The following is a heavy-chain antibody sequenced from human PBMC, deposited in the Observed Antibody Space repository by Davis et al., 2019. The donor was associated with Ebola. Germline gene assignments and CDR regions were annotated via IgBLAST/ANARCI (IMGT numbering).Heavy chain of an antibody. J-gene: IGHJ6*02. V-gene: IGHV3-33*03. Sequence: PGGSLRLSCAASGFTFSSYGMHWVRQAPGKGLEWVAVIWYDGSNKYYADSVKGRFTISRDNAKNSLYLQMNSLRAEDTALYYCAKAPYYYYGMDVWGQGTTVTVSS. CDR2: IWYDGSNK. CDR3: AKAPYYYYGMDV. CDR1: GFTFSSYG.